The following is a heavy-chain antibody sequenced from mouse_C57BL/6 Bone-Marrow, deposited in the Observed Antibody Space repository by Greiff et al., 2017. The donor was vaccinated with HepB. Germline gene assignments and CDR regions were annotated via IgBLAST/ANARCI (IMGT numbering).Heavy chain of an antibody. CDR1: GYTFTSYW. V-gene: IGHV1-7*01. D-gene: IGHD2-3*01. Sequence: VQGVESGAELAKPGASVKLSCKASGYTFTSYWMHWVNQRPGQGLEWIGYINPSSGYTKYNQKFKDKATLTADKSSSTAYMQLSSLTYEDSAVYYCAREAYDGYYGGFAYWGQGTLVTVSA. J-gene: IGHJ3*01. CDR3: AREAYDGYYGGFAY. CDR2: INPSSGYT.